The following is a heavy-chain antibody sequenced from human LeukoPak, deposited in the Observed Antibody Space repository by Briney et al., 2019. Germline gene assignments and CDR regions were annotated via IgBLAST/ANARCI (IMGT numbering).Heavy chain of an antibody. Sequence: ASVKVSCKASGYTFTSYYMHWVRQAPGQGLEWMGIINPSRGSTSYAQKFQGRVTTTRDTSTSTVYMELSSLRSEDTAVYYCAVTVAGTAGFDYWGQGTLVTVSS. V-gene: IGHV1-46*01. CDR2: INPSRGST. CDR1: GYTFTSYY. CDR3: AVTVAGTAGFDY. J-gene: IGHJ4*02. D-gene: IGHD6-19*01.